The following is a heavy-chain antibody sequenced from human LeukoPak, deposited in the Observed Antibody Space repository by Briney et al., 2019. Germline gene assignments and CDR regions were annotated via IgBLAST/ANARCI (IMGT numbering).Heavy chain of an antibody. J-gene: IGHJ4*02. D-gene: IGHD2-2*01. CDR3: ASFIVVVPAFTQPRKDYFDY. CDR2: IIPIFGTA. CDR1: GGTFSSYA. V-gene: IGHV1-69*06. Sequence: SSVKVSCKASGGTFSSYAISWVRQAPGQGLEWMGGIIPIFGTANYAQKFQGRVTITADKSTSTAYMELSSLRSEDTAVYYCASFIVVVPAFTQPRKDYFDYWGQGTLVTVSS.